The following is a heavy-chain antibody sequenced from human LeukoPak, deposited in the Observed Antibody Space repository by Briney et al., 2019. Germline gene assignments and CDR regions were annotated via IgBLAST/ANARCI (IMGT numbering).Heavy chain of an antibody. CDR2: IYYSGST. Sequence: SETLSLTCTVSGGSISSYYWSWIRQPPGKGLEWIGYIYYSGSTNYNPSLKSRVTISVDTSKNQFPLKLSSVTAADTAVYYCAGLDIVAQDAFDIWGQGTMVTVSS. V-gene: IGHV4-59*01. CDR3: AGLDIVAQDAFDI. D-gene: IGHD2-2*03. J-gene: IGHJ3*02. CDR1: GGSISSYY.